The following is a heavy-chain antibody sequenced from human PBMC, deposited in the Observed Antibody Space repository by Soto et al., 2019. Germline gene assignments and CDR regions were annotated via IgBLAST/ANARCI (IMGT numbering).Heavy chain of an antibody. J-gene: IGHJ6*02. Sequence: QVHLRQWGTGLLKPSETLSLNCAVYGGSLNGYYGTWIRQPPGKGLEWIAEITYSGSTSYNPPLRSRVTISGDQSKSTLSLTLSSLTAADTAVYCCARGRGRPADVNYGLDVWGQGTTVTVSS. CDR3: ARGRGRPADVNYGLDV. CDR2: ITYSGST. D-gene: IGHD3-10*01. V-gene: IGHV4-34*01. CDR1: GGSLNGYY.